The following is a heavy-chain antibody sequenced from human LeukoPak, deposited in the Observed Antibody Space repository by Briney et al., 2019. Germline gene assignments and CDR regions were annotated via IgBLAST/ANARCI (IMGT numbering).Heavy chain of an antibody. J-gene: IGHJ6*03. D-gene: IGHD3-9*01. CDR2: IYYSGST. V-gene: IGHV4-39*07. Sequence: SETLSLTCTVSGGSISSSSYYWGWIRQPPGKGLEWIGSIYYSGSTYYNPSLKSRVTISVDTSKNQFSLKLSSVTAADTAVYYCARESPDDILTGYYFHYYYMDVWGKGTTVTVSS. CDR1: GGSISSSSYY. CDR3: ARESPDDILTGYYFHYYYMDV.